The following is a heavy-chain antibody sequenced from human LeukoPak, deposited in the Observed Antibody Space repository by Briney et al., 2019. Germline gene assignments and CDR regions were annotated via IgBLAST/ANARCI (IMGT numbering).Heavy chain of an antibody. Sequence: PSETHSHICTLSGGSISSSSYYWGWIRQPPGKGLEWIGSIYYSGSTYYNPSLKSRVTISVDTSMNQFSLNLTSVSAADTAVYYCARGRSNYGPWGPGTLVTVSS. CDR1: GGSISSSSYY. CDR2: IYYSGST. D-gene: IGHD4-17*01. V-gene: IGHV4-39*01. CDR3: ARGRSNYGP. J-gene: IGHJ5*02.